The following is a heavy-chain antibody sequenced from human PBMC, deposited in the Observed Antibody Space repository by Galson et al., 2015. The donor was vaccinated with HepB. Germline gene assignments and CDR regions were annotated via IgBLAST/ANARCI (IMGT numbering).Heavy chain of an antibody. CDR1: GFTFSSFD. CDR2: ISSSGSDL. V-gene: IGHV3-21*01. Sequence: SLRLSCAAAGFTFSSFDMTWVRQAPGRGLEWVSFISSSGSDLQYADSVKGRFTISRDNAKRSLYLQMNNLRAEDTAVYYCASHDYRFKSAYYDLDVWGQGTTVTVSS. J-gene: IGHJ6*02. D-gene: IGHD3-16*02. CDR3: ASHDYRFKSAYYDLDV.